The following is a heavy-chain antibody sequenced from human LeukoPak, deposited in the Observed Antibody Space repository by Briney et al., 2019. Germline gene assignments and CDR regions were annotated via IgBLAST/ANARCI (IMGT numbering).Heavy chain of an antibody. D-gene: IGHD2-15*01. CDR3: TTCLLAYSFDY. Sequence: PGGSLRLSCAAPGFIFSDYYMSWVRRAPGKGGEWVGRIKSKTNGVTTYYAAPVKDRFTISRDDSKNTLYLQMNSLKTEDTAVYYCTTCLLAYSFDYWGQGTLVTVSS. V-gene: IGHV3-15*01. J-gene: IGHJ4*02. CDR2: IKSKTNGVTT. CDR1: GFIFSDYY.